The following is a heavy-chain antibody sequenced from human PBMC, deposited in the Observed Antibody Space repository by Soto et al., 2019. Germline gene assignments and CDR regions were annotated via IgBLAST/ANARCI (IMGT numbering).Heavy chain of an antibody. J-gene: IGHJ6*03. V-gene: IGHV1-8*01. CDR1: GYTFTSYD. CDR3: ARGGGGHFDRYYYYYYMDV. CDR2: MNPNSGNT. D-gene: IGHD3-9*01. Sequence: ASVKVSCKASGYTFTSYDINWVRQATGQGLEWMGWMNPNSGNTGYAQKFQGRVTMTRNTSISTAYMELSSLRSEDTAVYYCARGGGGHFDRYYYYYYMDVWGKGTTVTVSS.